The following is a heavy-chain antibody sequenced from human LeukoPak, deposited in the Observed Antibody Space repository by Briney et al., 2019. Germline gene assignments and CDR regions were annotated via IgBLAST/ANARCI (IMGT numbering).Heavy chain of an antibody. D-gene: IGHD3-22*01. CDR2: IYYSGST. V-gene: IGHV4-31*03. Sequence: SETLSLTCTVSGGPISSGGYYWSWIRQHPGKGLEWIGYIYYSGSTYYNPSLKSRVTISVDTSKNQFSLKLSSVTAADTAVYYCARGGVRPDSSGYHYWGQGTLVTVSS. CDR1: GGPISSGGYY. CDR3: ARGGVRPDSSGYHY. J-gene: IGHJ4*02.